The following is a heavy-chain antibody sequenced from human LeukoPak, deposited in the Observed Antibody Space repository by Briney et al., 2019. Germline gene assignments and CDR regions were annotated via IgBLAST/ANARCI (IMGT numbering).Heavy chain of an antibody. V-gene: IGHV3-33*08. Sequence: GGSLRLSCAASGFTFSSYAMSWVRQAPGKGLEWVAVIWYDGSNKYYADSVKGRFTISRDNSKNTLYLQMNSLRAEDTAVYYCARDLYYYGSGSYSGYYYGMDVWGQGTTVTVSS. CDR3: ARDLYYYGSGSYSGYYYGMDV. CDR2: IWYDGSNK. D-gene: IGHD3-10*01. J-gene: IGHJ6*02. CDR1: GFTFSSYA.